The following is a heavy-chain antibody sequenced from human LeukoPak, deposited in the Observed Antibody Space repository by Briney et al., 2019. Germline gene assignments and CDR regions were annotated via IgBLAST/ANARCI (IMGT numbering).Heavy chain of an antibody. D-gene: IGHD5-18*01. V-gene: IGHV3-21*01. Sequence: GGSLRLSCAASGFTFSSYSMNWVRQAPGKGLEWVSSISGSSSYIYYADSVKGRFTISRDNAKNSLYLQMNSLRAEDTAVYYCARDHSYGDAFDIWGQGTMVTVSS. J-gene: IGHJ3*02. CDR2: ISGSSSYI. CDR1: GFTFSSYS. CDR3: ARDHSYGDAFDI.